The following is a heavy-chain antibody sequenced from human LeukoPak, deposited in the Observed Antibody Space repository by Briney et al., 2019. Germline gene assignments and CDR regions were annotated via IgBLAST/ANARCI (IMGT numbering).Heavy chain of an antibody. V-gene: IGHV3-43*01. J-gene: IGHJ4*02. D-gene: IGHD6-19*01. CDR1: GFTFDDYT. CDR3: AKEGPGIAVAGLDY. CDR2: ISWDGGST. Sequence: GGSLRLSCAASGFTFDDYTMHWVRQAPGKGLERVSLISWDGGSTYYADSVKGRFTISRDNSKNFLYLQMNSLRTEDTALYYCAKEGPGIAVAGLDYWGQGTLVTVSS.